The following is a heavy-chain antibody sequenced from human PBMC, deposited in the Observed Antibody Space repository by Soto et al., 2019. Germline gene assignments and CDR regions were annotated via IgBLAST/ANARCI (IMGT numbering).Heavy chain of an antibody. J-gene: IGHJ4*02. CDR1: GGSISSYY. D-gene: IGHD3-16*01. V-gene: IGHV4-59*01. CDR2: IYYSGST. Sequence: SETLSLTCTVSGGSISSYYWSWIRQPPGKGLEWIGYIYYSGSTNYNPSLKSRVTISVDTSKKQFSLKLSSVTAADTAVYYCARERSPKGVFDYWGQGTLVTVSS. CDR3: ARERSPKGVFDY.